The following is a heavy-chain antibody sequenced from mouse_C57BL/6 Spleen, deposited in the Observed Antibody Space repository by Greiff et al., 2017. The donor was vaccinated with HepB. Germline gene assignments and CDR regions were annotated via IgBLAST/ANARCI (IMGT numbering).Heavy chain of an antibody. J-gene: IGHJ4*01. CDR3: ARSYYDYPYYAMDY. CDR1: GYTFTSYW. Sequence: QVQLKQPGAELVMPGASVKLSCKASGYTFTSYWMHWVKQRPGQGLEWIGEIDPSDSYTNYNQKFKGKSTLTVDKSSSTAYMQLSSLTSEDSAVYYCARSYYDYPYYAMDYWGQGTSVTVSS. D-gene: IGHD2-4*01. CDR2: IDPSDSYT. V-gene: IGHV1-69*01.